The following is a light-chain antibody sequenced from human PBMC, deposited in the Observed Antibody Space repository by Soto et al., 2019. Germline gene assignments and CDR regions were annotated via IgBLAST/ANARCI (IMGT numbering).Light chain of an antibody. Sequence: EIHMTQKPSTLSASEADRVTISCRASQSVSTWLAWYRQKPGRARELLIYESSILESGVPSRFSGSGSGTEFTLTISSLQPDDFATYYCQQFNTFPWTFGQGTKLDIK. CDR2: ESS. V-gene: IGKV1-5*03. CDR1: QSVSTW. J-gene: IGKJ1*01. CDR3: QQFNTFPWT.